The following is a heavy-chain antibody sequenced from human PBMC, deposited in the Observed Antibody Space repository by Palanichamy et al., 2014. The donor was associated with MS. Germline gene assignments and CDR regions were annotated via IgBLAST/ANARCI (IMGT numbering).Heavy chain of an antibody. CDR2: ISYDGSNK. V-gene: IGHV3-30-3*01. J-gene: IGHJ6*02. CDR1: GFTFSSYA. Sequence: VQLVEVWGRAWSSLGRSLRLSCAASGFTFSSYAMHWVRQAPGKGLEWVAVISYDGSNKYYADSVKGRFTISRDNSKNTLYLQMNSLRAEDTAVYYCARAHYDYVWGSYRYGDYYGMDVWGQGTTVTVSS. D-gene: IGHD3-16*02. CDR3: ARAHYDYVWGSYRYGDYYGMDV.